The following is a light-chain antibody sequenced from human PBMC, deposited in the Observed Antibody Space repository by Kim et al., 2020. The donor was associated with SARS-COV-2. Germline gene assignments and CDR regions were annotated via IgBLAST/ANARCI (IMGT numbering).Light chain of an antibody. Sequence: YVGDRVTITCQASQDISNYLNWYQQKPGKAPKLLIYDASNLETGVPSRFSGSGSGTDFTFTISSLQPEDVATYYCQQYNNLPRWFTFGQGTKLEI. CDR1: QDISNY. V-gene: IGKV1-33*01. J-gene: IGKJ2*01. CDR3: QQYNNLPRWFT. CDR2: DAS.